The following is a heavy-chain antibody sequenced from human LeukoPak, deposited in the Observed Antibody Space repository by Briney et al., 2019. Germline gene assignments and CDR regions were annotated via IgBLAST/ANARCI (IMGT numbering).Heavy chain of an antibody. V-gene: IGHV1-2*02. CDR2: INPNSGGT. J-gene: IGHJ5*02. CDR3: AREYCSSTSCYPPNWFDP. D-gene: IGHD2-2*01. Sequence: GASVKVSCKASGYTFTSYGISWVRQAPGQGLEWMGWINPNSGGTNYAQKFQGRVTMTRDTSISTAYMELSRLRSDDTAVYYCAREYCSSTSCYPPNWFDPWGQGTLVTVSS. CDR1: GYTFTSYG.